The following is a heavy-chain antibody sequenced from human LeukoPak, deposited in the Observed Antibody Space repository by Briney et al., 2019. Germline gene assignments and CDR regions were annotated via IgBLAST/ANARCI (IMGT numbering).Heavy chain of an antibody. CDR2: VGGKADRRTM. J-gene: IGHJ6*02. V-gene: IGHV3-49*04. CDR1: GFTFGDHA. Sequence: PGRSLRPSYIAAGFTFGDHAMSSARQDPGKGLECLGLVGGKADRRTMEYAGSVKGRFTISRDDSKSIDYLQMNSLKIEDTAVYYCTRGQIQLWLYYGMDVWGQGTTVIVSS. CDR3: TRGQIQLWLYYGMDV. D-gene: IGHD5-18*01.